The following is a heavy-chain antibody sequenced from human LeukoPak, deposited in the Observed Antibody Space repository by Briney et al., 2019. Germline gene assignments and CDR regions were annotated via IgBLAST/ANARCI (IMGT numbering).Heavy chain of an antibody. CDR1: GGSISSGGYY. J-gene: IGHJ4*02. CDR3: VRENYFDK. V-gene: IGHV4-31*03. Sequence: PSQTLSLTCTVSGGSISSGGYYWSWIRQHPGKGLEWIGYIYYSGSTYYNPSLKSRLTLSVDTSRSRFSLKLRSVSAADTAVYYCVRENYFDKWRQGTLVTVSS. CDR2: IYYSGST.